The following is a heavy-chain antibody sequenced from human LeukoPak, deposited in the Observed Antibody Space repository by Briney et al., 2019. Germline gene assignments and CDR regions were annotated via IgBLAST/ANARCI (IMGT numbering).Heavy chain of an antibody. Sequence: ASVKVSCKASGYTFTSYYMHWVRQAPGQGLEWMGIINPSGGSTSYAQKFQGRVTMTRDTSTSTVYMELSSLRSEDTAVYYCARVKIVVVTPLPDAFDIWGQGTMVTVSS. D-gene: IGHD3-22*01. CDR1: GYTFTSYY. V-gene: IGHV1-46*01. CDR2: INPSGGST. J-gene: IGHJ3*02. CDR3: ARVKIVVVTPLPDAFDI.